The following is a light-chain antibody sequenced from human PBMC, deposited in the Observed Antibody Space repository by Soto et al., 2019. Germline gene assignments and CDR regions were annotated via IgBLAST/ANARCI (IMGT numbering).Light chain of an antibody. J-gene: IGKJ1*01. CDR1: QSVSSSY. CDR2: GAS. Sequence: EIVMTQSPATLSVSPGERDTLSCGASQSVSSSYLAWYQQKPGQAPRLLIYGASSRATGIPDRFSGSGSGTDFTLTISRLEPEDFAVYYCQQYGSSPPTFGQGTKVDIK. CDR3: QQYGSSPPT. V-gene: IGKV3-20*01.